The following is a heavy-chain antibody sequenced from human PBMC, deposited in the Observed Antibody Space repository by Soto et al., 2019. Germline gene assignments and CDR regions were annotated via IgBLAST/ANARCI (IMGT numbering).Heavy chain of an antibody. V-gene: IGHV2-5*02. J-gene: IGHJ4*02. CDR3: AHKGGGDRILDY. Sequence: QITLKESGPTLVKPTQTLTLTCTFSGFSLSTRGVGVGWIRQPPGKALEWLAPIYWDGFKHSSPSLEGRLTIREDTAKNQVVLRMPNMDPVDTATYYCAHKGGGDRILDYWGQGTLVTVSS. CDR2: IYWDGFK. D-gene: IGHD3-16*01. CDR1: GFSLSTRGVG.